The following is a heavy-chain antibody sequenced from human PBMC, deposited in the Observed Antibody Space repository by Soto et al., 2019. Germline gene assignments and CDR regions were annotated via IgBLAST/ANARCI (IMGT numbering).Heavy chain of an antibody. CDR1: GYTFTSYC. CDR3: ARSGAYCTSITCLFDSF. CDR2: ISAYNGDT. Sequence: QAQLVQSGGEVKKPGASVKVSCRASGYTFTSYCYAWVRQAPGQGLEWMGWISAYNGDTNYAQKFQDRVTLTTDTSTTTANMELRNLGSDDTAVYYCARSGAYCTSITCLFDSFWGLGTLVTVSS. J-gene: IGHJ4*02. D-gene: IGHD2-8*01. V-gene: IGHV1-18*01.